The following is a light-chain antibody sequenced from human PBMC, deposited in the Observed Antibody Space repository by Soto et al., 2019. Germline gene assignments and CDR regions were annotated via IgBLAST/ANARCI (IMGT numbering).Light chain of an antibody. CDR3: SSYAGNNNYV. J-gene: IGLJ1*01. V-gene: IGLV2-8*01. CDR1: SSDVGAYDS. Sequence: SVLTQTPSASGSLGQSVTISCTGTSSDVGAYDSVSWYQHHPGKAPTALIYEVSKRPPGVPDPFSGSKSGNTASLTVSGLQAEDEADYYCSSYAGNNNYVFGSGTKVTVL. CDR2: EVS.